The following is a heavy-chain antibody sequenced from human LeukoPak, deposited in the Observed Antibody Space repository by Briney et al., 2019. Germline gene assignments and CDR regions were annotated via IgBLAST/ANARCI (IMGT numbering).Heavy chain of an antibody. CDR2: IYYSGST. CDR3: ARGRRYFDWLSQYYFDY. V-gene: IGHV4-39*01. Sequence: SETLSLTCTVSGGSISSSSYYWGWIRQPPGKGLEWIGSIYYSGSTYYSPSLKSRVTISVDTSKNQFSLKLSSVTAADTAVYYCARGRRYFDWLSQYYFDYWGQGTLVTVSS. CDR1: GGSISSSSYY. D-gene: IGHD3-9*01. J-gene: IGHJ4*02.